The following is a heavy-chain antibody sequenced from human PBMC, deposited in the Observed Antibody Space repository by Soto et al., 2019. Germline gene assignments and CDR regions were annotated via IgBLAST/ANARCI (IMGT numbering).Heavy chain of an antibody. V-gene: IGHV3-30*18. CDR3: AKSPRGINYYYYYFLDV. J-gene: IGHJ6*03. CDR1: GFTFSSYG. CDR2: ISYDGSNK. D-gene: IGHD2-21*01. Sequence: SGGSLRLSCAASGFTFSSYGMHWVRQAPGKGLEWVAVISYDGSNKYYADSVKGRFTISRDNSKNTLYLQMNSLRAEDTAVYYCAKSPRGINYYYYYFLDVWGKGTTVTVSS.